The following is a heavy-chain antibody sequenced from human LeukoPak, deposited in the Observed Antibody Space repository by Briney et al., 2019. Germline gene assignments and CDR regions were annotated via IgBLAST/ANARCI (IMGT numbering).Heavy chain of an antibody. D-gene: IGHD5-12*01. J-gene: IGHJ4*02. Sequence: GGSLRLSCAASGFNFGDYYMTWIRQAPGKGLEWIAYINSNGYTIYYTDSVKGRFTISRDNDNNSLYLQMNGLRADDTAIYYSARDRRTPHSAYDWGHLDYWGQGILVTVSS. CDR1: GFNFGDYY. CDR2: INSNGYTI. V-gene: IGHV3-11*01. CDR3: ARDRRTPHSAYDWGHLDY.